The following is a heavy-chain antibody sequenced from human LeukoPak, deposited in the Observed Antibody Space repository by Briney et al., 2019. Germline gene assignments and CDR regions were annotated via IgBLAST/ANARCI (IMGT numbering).Heavy chain of an antibody. D-gene: IGHD6-13*01. J-gene: IGHJ6*02. CDR3: AREKLGSSWYFADYGMDV. Sequence: GGSLRLSCAASGFTFSSYWMHWVRQAPGKGLVWVSRINSDGSSTSYADSVKGRFTISRDNAKNTLYLQMNSLRAEDTAVYYCAREKLGSSWYFADYGMDVWGQGTTVTVSS. CDR1: GFTFSSYW. CDR2: INSDGSST. V-gene: IGHV3-74*01.